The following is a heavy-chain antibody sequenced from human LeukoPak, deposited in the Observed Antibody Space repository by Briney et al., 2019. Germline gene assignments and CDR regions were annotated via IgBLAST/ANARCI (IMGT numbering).Heavy chain of an antibody. V-gene: IGHV3-64*01. D-gene: IGHD3-10*01. CDR3: ARGRPDYASY. Sequence: GGSLRLSCAASGFTFSSYAMHWVRQAPGKGLEYVSAISSDGGSTYYANSVKGRFTISRDNSKNTLYLQMGSLRTEDMAVYYCARGRPDYASYWGQGTLVTVSS. J-gene: IGHJ4*02. CDR2: ISSDGGST. CDR1: GFTFSSYA.